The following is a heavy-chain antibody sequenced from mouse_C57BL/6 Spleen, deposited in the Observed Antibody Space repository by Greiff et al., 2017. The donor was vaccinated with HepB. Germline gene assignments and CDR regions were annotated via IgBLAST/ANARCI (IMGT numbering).Heavy chain of an antibody. CDR1: GFTFSSYG. CDR2: ISSGGSYT. CDR3: ARGGYSSNWYFDV. V-gene: IGHV5-6*01. Sequence: EVKLVESGGDLVKPGGSLKLSCAASGFTFSSYGMSWVRQTPDKRLEWVATISSGGSYTYYPDSVKGRFTISRDNATNTLYLQMSSLKSEDTAMYYCARGGYSSNWYFDVWGTGTTVTVSS. J-gene: IGHJ1*03. D-gene: IGHD3-1*01.